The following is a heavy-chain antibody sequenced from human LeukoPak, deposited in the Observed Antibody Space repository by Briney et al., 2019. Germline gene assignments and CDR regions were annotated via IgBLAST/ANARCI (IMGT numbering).Heavy chain of an antibody. CDR2: ISAYNGNT. J-gene: IGHJ6*02. CDR1: GYTFTSYG. CDR3: ARALKDVRYYYGMDV. Sequence: ASVKVSCKASGYTFTSYGISWVRQAPGQGLEWMGWISAYNGNTNYAQKLQGRVTMTTDTSTSTTYMELRSLRSDDTAVYYCARALKDVRYYYGMDVWGQGTTVTVSS. V-gene: IGHV1-18*04.